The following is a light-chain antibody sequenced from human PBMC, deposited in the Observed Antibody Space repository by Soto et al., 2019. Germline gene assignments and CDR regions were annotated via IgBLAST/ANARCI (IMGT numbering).Light chain of an antibody. J-gene: IGLJ1*01. V-gene: IGLV1-44*01. CDR2: SLN. Sequence: QSVLTQPPSASGTPGQNVTISCSGSSSNIGSNNVNWYQLLPGAAPKLLIYSLNQRPSGVPDRFSGSKSGNTASLTVSGLQADDEADYYCCSHAGSKNYYLFGPGTKLTVL. CDR3: CSHAGSKNYYL. CDR1: SSNIGSNN.